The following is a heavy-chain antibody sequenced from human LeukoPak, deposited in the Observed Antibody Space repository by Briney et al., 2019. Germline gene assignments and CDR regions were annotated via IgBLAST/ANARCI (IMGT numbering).Heavy chain of an antibody. J-gene: IGHJ6*03. Sequence: PETLSLTCTVSGDSISSTSYYWGWIRQPPGKGLEWIGTIYYSASTYYTPSLKSRVTISVDTSKNQFSLKLSSVTAADTAVYYCARHGYYYYYMDVWGKGATVTVSS. CDR2: IYYSAST. CDR3: ARHGYYYYYMDV. V-gene: IGHV4-39*01. CDR1: GDSISSTSYY.